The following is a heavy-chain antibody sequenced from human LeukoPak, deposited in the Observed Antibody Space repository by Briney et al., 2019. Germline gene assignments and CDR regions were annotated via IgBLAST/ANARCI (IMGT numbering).Heavy chain of an antibody. V-gene: IGHV1-3*03. CDR3: ARVAKDCTNGVCYAYFDY. D-gene: IGHD2-8*01. CDR2: INAGNGNT. Sequence: ASVKVSCKASGYTFTSYAMHWVRQAPGQRLEWMGWINAGNGNTKYSQEFQGRVTITRDTSASTAYMELSSLRSEDMAVYYCARVAKDCTNGVCYAYFDYWGQGTLVTGSS. J-gene: IGHJ4*02. CDR1: GYTFTSYA.